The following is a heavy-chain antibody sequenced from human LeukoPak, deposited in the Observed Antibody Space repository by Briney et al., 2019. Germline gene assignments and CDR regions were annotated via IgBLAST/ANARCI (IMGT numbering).Heavy chain of an antibody. V-gene: IGHV4-4*02. CDR2: IYHSGST. CDR1: GGSISSSNW. D-gene: IGHD3-10*01. J-gene: IGHJ5*02. CDR3: ARDKSHTMVRGVSWFDP. Sequence: ETLSLTCAVSGGSISSSNWWSGVRRPPGKGLEWIGEIYHSGSTNYNPSLKSRVTISVDKSKNQFSLKLSSVTAADTAVYYCARDKSHTMVRGVSWFDPWGQGTLVTVSS.